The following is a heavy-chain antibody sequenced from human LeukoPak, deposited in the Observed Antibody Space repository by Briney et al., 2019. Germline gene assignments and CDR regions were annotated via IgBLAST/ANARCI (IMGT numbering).Heavy chain of an antibody. CDR2: ISYDGSNK. J-gene: IGHJ4*02. D-gene: IGHD6-13*01. CDR3: ARSSTWRDFFDY. CDR1: GFTFSSYS. V-gene: IGHV3-30*03. Sequence: GGSLRLSCAASGFTFSSYSMNWVRQAPGKGLEWVAVISYDGSNKYYADSVKGRFTISRDNSKNTLYLQMNSLRAEDTAVYYCARSSTWRDFFDYWGQGTLVTVSS.